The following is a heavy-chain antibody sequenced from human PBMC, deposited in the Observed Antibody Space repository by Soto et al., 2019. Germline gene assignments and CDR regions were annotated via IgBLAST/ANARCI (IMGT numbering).Heavy chain of an antibody. CDR1: GYTFTSCY. CDR2: INPSGGST. J-gene: IGHJ6*02. CDR3: AREETSYYGSGSYHGHYYYGMDV. V-gene: IGHV1-46*01. D-gene: IGHD3-10*01. Sequence: ASVKVSCKASGYTFTSCYMHWVRQAPGQWLEWMGIINPSGGSTSYAQKFQGRVTMTRDTSTSTVYMELSSLRSEDTAVYYCAREETSYYGSGSYHGHYYYGMDVWGQGTTVTVSS.